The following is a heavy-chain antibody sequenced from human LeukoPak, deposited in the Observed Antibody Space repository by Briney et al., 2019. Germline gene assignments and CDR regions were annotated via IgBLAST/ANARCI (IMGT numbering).Heavy chain of an antibody. D-gene: IGHD6-13*01. J-gene: IGHJ4*02. V-gene: IGHV5-51*01. CDR1: GYSFTNYW. CDR3: ARRASSSFDY. CDR2: MYPGDSET. Sequence: GESLKISYKGSGYSFTNYWIGWVRQMPGKGLEWMGIMYPGDSETRYSPSFQGQVTISADKSINTAYLQWSSLKASDTAMYYCARRASSSFDYWGQGTLVIVSS.